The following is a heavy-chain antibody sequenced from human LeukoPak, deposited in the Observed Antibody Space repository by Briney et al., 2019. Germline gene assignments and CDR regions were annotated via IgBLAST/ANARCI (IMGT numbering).Heavy chain of an antibody. CDR2: FYYSEST. CDR1: GGSISGYY. J-gene: IGHJ4*02. D-gene: IGHD6-19*01. Sequence: KTSETLSLTCTVSGGSISGYYWNWMRQPPGKGLEWIGYFYYSESTNYNPSLRGRGTISLDTSKNQFSLTLSSVTAADTAVYYCAGGSGWLFDYWGQGIPVTVSP. V-gene: IGHV4-59*01. CDR3: AGGSGWLFDY.